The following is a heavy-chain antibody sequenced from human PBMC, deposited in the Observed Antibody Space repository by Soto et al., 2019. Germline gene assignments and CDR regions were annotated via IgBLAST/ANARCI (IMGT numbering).Heavy chain of an antibody. CDR3: ARVHKNWFDS. Sequence: GESLKISCKASGYNFTAFWIHWVRQTPGKGLEWLGKIDSSDSYTNYSPSFEGHVTISTDKSTTTAFLQWSSLRASDTALYYCARVHKNWFDSWAQGTMVTVSS. CDR1: GYNFTAFW. V-gene: IGHV5-10-1*01. CDR2: IDSSDSYT. J-gene: IGHJ5*01.